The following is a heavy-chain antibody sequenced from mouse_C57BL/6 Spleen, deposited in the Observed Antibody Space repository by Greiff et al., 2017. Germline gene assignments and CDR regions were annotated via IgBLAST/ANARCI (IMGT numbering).Heavy chain of an antibody. V-gene: IGHV5-4*01. CDR1: GFTFSSYA. J-gene: IGHJ3*01. Sequence: EVQRVESGGGLVKPGGSLKLSCAASGFTFSSYAMSWVRQTPEKRLEWVATISDGGSYTYYPDNVKGRFTISRDNAKNNLYLQMSHLKSEDTAMYYCARDSHWGQGTLVTVSA. D-gene: IGHD6-2*01. CDR2: ISDGGSYT. CDR3: ARDSH.